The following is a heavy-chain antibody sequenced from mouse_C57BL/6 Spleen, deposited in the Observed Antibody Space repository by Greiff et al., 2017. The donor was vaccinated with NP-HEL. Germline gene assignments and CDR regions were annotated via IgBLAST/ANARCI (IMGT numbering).Heavy chain of an antibody. D-gene: IGHD2-2*01. V-gene: IGHV2-5*01. J-gene: IGHJ4*01. Sequence: VKLMESGPGLVQPSQSLSITCTVSGFSLTSYGVHWVRQSPGKGLEWLGVIWRGGSTDYNAAFMSRLSITKDNSKSQVFFKMNSLQADDTAIYYCAKKRGGYDGYYAMDYWGQGTSVTVSS. CDR3: AKKRGGYDGYYAMDY. CDR2: IWRGGST. CDR1: GFSLTSYG.